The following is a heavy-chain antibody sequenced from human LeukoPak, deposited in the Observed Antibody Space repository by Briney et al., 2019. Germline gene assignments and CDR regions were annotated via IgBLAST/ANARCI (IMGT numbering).Heavy chain of an antibody. CDR2: INPNSGGT. J-gene: IGHJ4*02. CDR3: ARDRLNSGEIYFDY. V-gene: IGHV1-2*02. CDR1: GYTFTGYY. Sequence: ASVKVSCKTSGYTFTGYYIHWVRQAPGQGLEWMGWINPNSGGTNYAQNFQGRVTMTRNTSISTAYMELSRLRSDDTAVYYCARDRLNSGEIYFDYWGQGTLVTVSS. D-gene: IGHD2-15*01.